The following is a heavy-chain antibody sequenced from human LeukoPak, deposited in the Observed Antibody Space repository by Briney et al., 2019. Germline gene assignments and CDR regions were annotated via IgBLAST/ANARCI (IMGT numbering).Heavy chain of an antibody. CDR3: ARVPTYSSSWYHFDY. CDR1: GFTVSSNY. D-gene: IGHD6-13*01. J-gene: IGHJ4*02. V-gene: IGHV3-66*01. CDR2: IYSGGST. Sequence: GGSLRLSCAASGFTVSSNYMSWVRQAPGKGLEWVSVIYSGGSTYYADSVKGRFTISRDNSKNTLYLQMNSLRAEDTAVYYCARVPTYSSSWYHFDYWGQGTLVTVSS.